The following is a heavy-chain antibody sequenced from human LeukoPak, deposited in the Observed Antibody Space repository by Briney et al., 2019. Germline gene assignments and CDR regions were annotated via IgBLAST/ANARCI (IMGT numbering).Heavy chain of an antibody. Sequence: SETLSLTCTVSGGSVSSDNHYWSWIRQPPGKGLEWIGWIYNSGSANYNPSLKSRVTISVDTSKNQFSLKLSSVTAADTAVYYCARGRGFWGQGTLVTVSS. CDR3: ARGRGF. V-gene: IGHV4-61*01. CDR2: IYNSGSA. CDR1: GGSVSSDNHY. D-gene: IGHD3-10*01. J-gene: IGHJ4*02.